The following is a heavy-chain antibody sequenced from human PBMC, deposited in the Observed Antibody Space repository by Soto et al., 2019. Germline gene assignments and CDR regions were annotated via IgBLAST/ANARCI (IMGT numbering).Heavy chain of an antibody. V-gene: IGHV3-30-3*01. Sequence: GGSLRLSCAASGFTFSSYAMHWVRQAPGKGLEWVAVISYDGSNKYYADSVKGRFTISRDNSKNTLYLQMNSLRAEDTAVYYCARNYYDSSGQEVRGLYYFDYWGQGTLVTVSS. CDR3: ARNYYDSSGQEVRGLYYFDY. CDR2: ISYDGSNK. D-gene: IGHD3-22*01. CDR1: GFTFSSYA. J-gene: IGHJ4*02.